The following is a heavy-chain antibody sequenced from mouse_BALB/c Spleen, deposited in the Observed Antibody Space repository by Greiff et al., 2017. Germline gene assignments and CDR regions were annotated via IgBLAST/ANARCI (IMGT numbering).Heavy chain of an antibody. V-gene: IGHV3-2*02. D-gene: IGHD2-3*01. CDR2: ISYSGST. CDR3: VRVYDAMDY. Sequence: DVQLQESGPGLVKPSQSLSLTCTVTGYSITSDYAWNWIRQFPGNKLEWMGYISYSGSTSYNPSLKSRISITRDTSKNQFFLQLNSVTTEDTATYYCVRVYDAMDYWGQGTSVTVSS. CDR1: GYSITSDYA. J-gene: IGHJ4*01.